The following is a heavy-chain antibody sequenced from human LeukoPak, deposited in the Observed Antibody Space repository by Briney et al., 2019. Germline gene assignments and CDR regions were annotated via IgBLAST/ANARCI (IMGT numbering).Heavy chain of an antibody. CDR2: ISSDGGNT. CDR1: GFTLRSYS. CDR3: ARVGGDYFDY. V-gene: IGHV3-64*01. J-gene: IGHJ4*02. Sequence: GGSLRLSCAASGFTLRSYSMHWIRQAPGKGLEYVSAISSDGGNTYYANSVEGRFTISRDNSKNTLYLQMGSLRAEDMAVYYCARVGGDYFDYWGQGTLVTVSS. D-gene: IGHD3-10*01.